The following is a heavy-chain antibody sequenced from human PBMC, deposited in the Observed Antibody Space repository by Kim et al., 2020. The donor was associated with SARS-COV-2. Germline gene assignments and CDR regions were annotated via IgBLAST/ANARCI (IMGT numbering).Heavy chain of an antibody. D-gene: IGHD3-10*01. CDR1: GFTFSSYA. CDR3: AKESEVSYYYGSGADFDY. J-gene: IGHJ4*02. Sequence: GGSLRLSCAASGFTFSSYAMSWVRQAPGKGLEWVSAISGSGGSTYYADSVKGRFTISRDNSKNTLYLQMNSLRAEDTAVYYCAKESEVSYYYGSGADFDYWGQGTLVTVSS. V-gene: IGHV3-23*01. CDR2: ISGSGGST.